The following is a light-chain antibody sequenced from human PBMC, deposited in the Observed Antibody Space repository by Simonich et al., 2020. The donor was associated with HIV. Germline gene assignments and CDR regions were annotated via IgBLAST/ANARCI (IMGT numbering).Light chain of an antibody. CDR2: AAS. CDR1: PGIRSY. Sequence: AIRMTQSPSSLSAYIGDRVTINCRASPGIRSYLAWYQKEAGKAPKLLIYAASTLQIGVPSRFSGSGSGTDFTLTISLQSEDSATYYCQQYYSYPLTFGGGTKLEIK. V-gene: IGKV1-8*01. CDR3: QQYYSYPLT. J-gene: IGKJ4*01.